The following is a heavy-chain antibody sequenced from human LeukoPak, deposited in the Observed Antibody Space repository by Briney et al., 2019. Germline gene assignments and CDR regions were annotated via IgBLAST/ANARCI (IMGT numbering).Heavy chain of an antibody. D-gene: IGHD3-22*01. CDR3: ARDRSDSSGYYTDY. J-gene: IGHJ4*02. Sequence: LRLSCAASGFTFSSYAMSWVRQAPGKGLEWIGYIYYSGSTYYNPSLKSRVTISVDTSKNQFSLKLSSVTAADTAVYYCARDRSDSSGYYTDYWGQGTLVTVSS. V-gene: IGHV4-31*02. CDR1: GFTFSSYA. CDR2: IYYSGST.